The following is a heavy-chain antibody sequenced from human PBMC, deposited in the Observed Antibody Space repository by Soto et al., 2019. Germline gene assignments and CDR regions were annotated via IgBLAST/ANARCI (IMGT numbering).Heavy chain of an antibody. V-gene: IGHV3-30-3*01. Sequence: QVPLVESGGGVVQPGRSLRLSFAASGFTFSSYAMHWVRPAPGMGLEWVAVISYDGSNKYYADSVKGRFTISRDNSKNTLYLQMSSLRAEDTAVYYCARAVPYGDYVDYWGQGTLVTVSS. CDR3: ARAVPYGDYVDY. J-gene: IGHJ4*02. D-gene: IGHD4-17*01. CDR2: ISYDGSNK. CDR1: GFTFSSYA.